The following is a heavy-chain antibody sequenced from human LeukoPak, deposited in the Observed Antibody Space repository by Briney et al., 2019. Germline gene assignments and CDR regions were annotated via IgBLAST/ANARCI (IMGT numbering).Heavy chain of an antibody. CDR3: ARDPYSGGYGAYYYYMDV. Sequence: GGSLRLSCAASGFTFSAYNMNWVRRTPGKGLEWVSSIFYADSVRGRFTISRDNAENSLYLQMNSLRDEDTAVYYCARDPYSGGYGAYYYYMDVWGKGTTVTVSS. V-gene: IGHV3-69-1*02. J-gene: IGHJ6*03. CDR2: I. CDR1: GFTFSAYN. D-gene: IGHD6-19*01.